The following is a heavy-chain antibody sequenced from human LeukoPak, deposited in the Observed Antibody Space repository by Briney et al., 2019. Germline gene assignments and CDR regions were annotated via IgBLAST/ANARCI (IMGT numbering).Heavy chain of an antibody. CDR1: GFTFSSYA. Sequence: PGGSLRLSCAASGFTFSSYAMHWVRQAPGKGLEWVAVISYDGSNKYYADSVKGRFTISRDNSKNTLYLQMNSLRAEDTAVYYCAHDSSGWYRGAFDIWGQGTMVTVSS. CDR2: ISYDGSNK. J-gene: IGHJ3*02. V-gene: IGHV3-30*04. CDR3: AHDSSGWYRGAFDI. D-gene: IGHD6-19*01.